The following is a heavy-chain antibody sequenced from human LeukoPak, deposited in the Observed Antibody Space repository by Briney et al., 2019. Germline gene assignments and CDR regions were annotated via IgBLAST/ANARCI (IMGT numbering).Heavy chain of an antibody. CDR2: IYYSGST. V-gene: IGHV4-59*01. J-gene: IGHJ4*02. CDR3: ARGSPSSYDFWSGYFPDY. Sequence: SETLSLTCTVSGGSISSYYWSWIRQPPGKGLEWIGYIYYSGSTNYNPSLKSRVTISVDTSKNQFSLKLSSVTAADTAVYYCARGSPSSYDFWSGYFPDYWGQGTLVTVSS. D-gene: IGHD3-3*01. CDR1: GGSISSYY.